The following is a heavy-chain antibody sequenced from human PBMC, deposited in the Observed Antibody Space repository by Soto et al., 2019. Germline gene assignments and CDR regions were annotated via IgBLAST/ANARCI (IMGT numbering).Heavy chain of an antibody. CDR3: AKGVVRGVINTPFAY. J-gene: IGHJ4*02. CDR1: GSTFSSYA. Sequence: GSVRLSCAASGSTFSSYAMSWVRQAPGKGLEWVSAISGSGGSTYYAESVKGRFTISRDNSKTTRNLQMNRLGAEDTALFYCAKGVVRGVINTPFAYWGQGTLVTVSS. V-gene: IGHV3-23*01. CDR2: ISGSGGST. D-gene: IGHD3-10*01.